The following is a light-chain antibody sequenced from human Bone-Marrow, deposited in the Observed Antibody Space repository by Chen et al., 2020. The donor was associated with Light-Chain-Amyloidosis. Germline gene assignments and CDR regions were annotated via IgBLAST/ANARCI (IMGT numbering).Light chain of an antibody. CDR3: QVGDTKNDHHVL. V-gene: IGLV3-21*03. Sequence: SYLLIQPPSVSVAPGKTARITCGGDDSEPTTVQWYQQRPGQAPLLVVYDDSDRRSGVSERFSGAHSGNTATLTISGVEAGDEADYYCQVGDTKNDHHVLFGAGTKLTVL. J-gene: IGLJ2*01. CDR2: DDS. CDR1: DSEPTT.